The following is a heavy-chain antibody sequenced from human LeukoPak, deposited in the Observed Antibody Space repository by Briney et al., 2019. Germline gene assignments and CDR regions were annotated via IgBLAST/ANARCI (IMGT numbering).Heavy chain of an antibody. D-gene: IGHD6-19*01. CDR3: AKRMSVAEYYYYGMDV. J-gene: IGHJ6*02. V-gene: IGHV3-30*18. CDR2: ISYDGSNK. Sequence: GALRLSCAVSGFTFSSYGMHWVRQAPGKGLEWVAVISYDGSNKYYADSVKGRFTISRDNSKNTLYLQMNSLRAEDTAVYYCAKRMSVAEYYYYGMDVWGQGTTVTVSS. CDR1: GFTFSSYG.